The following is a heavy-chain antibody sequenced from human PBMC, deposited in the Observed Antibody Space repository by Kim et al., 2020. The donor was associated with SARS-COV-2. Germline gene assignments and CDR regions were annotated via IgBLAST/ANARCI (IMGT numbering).Heavy chain of an antibody. V-gene: IGHV3-66*01. J-gene: IGHJ4*02. CDR3: TRDRYYAST. CDR2: GRT. Sequence: GRTYYADYVKGRFTISRDNFKNTLYLQMNNLTPEDTAVYYCTRDRYYASTWGQGTLVTVSS. D-gene: IGHD3-10*01.